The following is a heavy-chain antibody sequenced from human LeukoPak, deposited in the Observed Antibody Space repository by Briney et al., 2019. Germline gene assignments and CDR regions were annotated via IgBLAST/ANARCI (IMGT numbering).Heavy chain of an antibody. J-gene: IGHJ4*02. CDR1: GASLFGYY. Sequence: SETLSLTCGVSGASLFGYYWTWVRQPPVKGLEWIGEINTSGSTTYNSSLRNQVTISIDTSTNQFSLELTSVTAADTAVYYCGRMKVDRTAVWDYWGQGTLVTVSS. V-gene: IGHV4-34*01. CDR2: INTSGST. CDR3: GRMKVDRTAVWDY. D-gene: IGHD1-1*01.